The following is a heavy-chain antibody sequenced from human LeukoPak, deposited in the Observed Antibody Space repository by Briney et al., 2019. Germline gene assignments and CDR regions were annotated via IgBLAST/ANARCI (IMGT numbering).Heavy chain of an antibody. CDR2: IYYSGST. D-gene: IGHD3-3*01. CDR3: ARSQYDFWSGSAYGMDV. V-gene: IGHV4-59*01. Sequence: SETLSLTCTVSGVSISSYYWSWIRQPPGKGLEWIGYIYYSGSTNYNPSLKSRVTISVDTSKNQFSLKLSSVTAADTAVYYCARSQYDFWSGSAYGMDVWGQGTTVTVSS. J-gene: IGHJ6*02. CDR1: GVSISSYY.